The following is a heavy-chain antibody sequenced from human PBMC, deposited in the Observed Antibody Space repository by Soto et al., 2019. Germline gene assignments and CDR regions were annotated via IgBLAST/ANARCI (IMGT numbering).Heavy chain of an antibody. CDR3: VKFRGRAYHYYYMDV. D-gene: IGHD3-16*01. V-gene: IGHV3-23*01. CDR1: GFSFSTYG. J-gene: IGHJ6*03. Sequence: DVQLLESGGGLAQRGGSLRLSCAASGFSFSTYGMTWVRQAPGKGLEWVSYGGSGGSTYYADSVKGRFTISRDNSKNTLYLQMNSLRAEDTAVYYCVKFRGRAYHYYYMDVWGNGTTVTVCS. CDR2: GGSGGST.